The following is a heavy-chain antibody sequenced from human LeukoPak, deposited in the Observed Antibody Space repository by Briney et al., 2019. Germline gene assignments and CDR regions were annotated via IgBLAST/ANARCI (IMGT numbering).Heavy chain of an antibody. CDR2: IKTDGSEK. J-gene: IGHJ4*02. CDR1: GFTFSNYW. D-gene: IGHD3-3*01. CDR3: ARVYLERLTAGYFDH. V-gene: IGHV3-7*04. Sequence: GGSLRLSCEGSGFTFSNYWMGWVRQAPGKGLQWVANIKTDGSEKYYVDSVKGRFTISRDNAKNSLYLQMNSLRDEDSAAYYCARVYLERLTAGYFDHWGQGTWVTVSP.